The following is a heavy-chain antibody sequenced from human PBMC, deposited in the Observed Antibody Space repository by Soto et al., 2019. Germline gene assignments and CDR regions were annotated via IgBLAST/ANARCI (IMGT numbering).Heavy chain of an antibody. V-gene: IGHV1-46*02. CDR3: AKRRGVGLTRSSFDY. Sequence: QVQLVQSGAEVRKPGASVKVSCKASGYTFNKHYIQWVRQAPGQGLEWMGMIDPSGGDTNYAKKFQGRVTLTSDTSTSTVYMELSSLRSEDTAVYYCAKRRGVGLTRSSFDYWGPGTLVIVSS. CDR2: IDPSGGDT. CDR1: GYTFNKHY. D-gene: IGHD1-26*01. J-gene: IGHJ4*02.